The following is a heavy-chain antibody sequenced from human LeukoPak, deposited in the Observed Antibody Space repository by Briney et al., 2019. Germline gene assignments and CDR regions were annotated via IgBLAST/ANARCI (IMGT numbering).Heavy chain of an antibody. CDR3: ARDKSEGPTKLDY. Sequence: PGGSLRLSCAASGFSFSSYWMSWVRQAPGTGLEGVANIKQDESEKYYVDSLKGRFTISRDNAKNSLYLQMNSLRAEDTAVYYCARDKSEGPTKLDYWGQGILVTVSS. CDR1: GFSFSSYW. V-gene: IGHV3-7*01. D-gene: IGHD1-1*01. J-gene: IGHJ4*02. CDR2: IKQDESEK.